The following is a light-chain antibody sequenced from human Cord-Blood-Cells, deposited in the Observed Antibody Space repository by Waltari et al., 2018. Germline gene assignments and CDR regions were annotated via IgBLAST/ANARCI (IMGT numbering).Light chain of an antibody. CDR1: SSDVGSYNL. CDR2: EVS. V-gene: IGLV2-23*02. CDR3: CSYAGSSTV. J-gene: IGLJ3*02. Sequence: QSALTQPASVSGSPGQSITISCTGTSSDVGSYNLVSWYQQHPGKAPKLMIYEVSKPPSWVSNRFSGSKSGNTASLTISGHQAEDEADYYCCSYAGSSTVFGGGTKLTVL.